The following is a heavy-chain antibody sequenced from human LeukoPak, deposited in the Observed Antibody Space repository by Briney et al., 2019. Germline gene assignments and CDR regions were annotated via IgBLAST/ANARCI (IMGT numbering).Heavy chain of an antibody. CDR2: IIPIFGTA. CDR1: GYTFTSYG. V-gene: IGHV1-69*06. Sequence: GASVKVSCKASGYTFTSYGISWVRQAPGQGLEWMGGIIPIFGTANYAQKFQGRVTITADKSTSTAYMELSSLRSEDTAVYYCARAGYSGYDLYYFDYWGQGTLVTVSS. D-gene: IGHD5-12*01. J-gene: IGHJ4*02. CDR3: ARAGYSGYDLYYFDY.